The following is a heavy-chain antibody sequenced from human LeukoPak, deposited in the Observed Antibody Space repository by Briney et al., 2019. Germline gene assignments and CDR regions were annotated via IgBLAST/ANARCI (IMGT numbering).Heavy chain of an antibody. V-gene: IGHV1-24*01. J-gene: IGHJ3*01. D-gene: IGHD6-19*01. Sequence: ASVKVSCKVSGYTLTELSMHWVRQAPGKGLEWMGGFDPEDGETIYAQKFQGRVTMTEDTSTDTAYMELSRLRSDDTAVYYCARSFSIAVAVPGGFWGQGTMVTVSS. CDR1: GYTLTELS. CDR2: FDPEDGET. CDR3: ARSFSIAVAVPGGF.